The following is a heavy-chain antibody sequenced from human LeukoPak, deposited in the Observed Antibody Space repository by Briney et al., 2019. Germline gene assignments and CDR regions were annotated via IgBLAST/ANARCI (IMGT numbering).Heavy chain of an antibody. Sequence: GASVKVSCKASGYTFTSYDINWVRQATGQGLEWMGWIIPIFGTANYAQKFQGRVTITADKSTSTAYMELSSLRSEDTAVYYCARRAGTRSRYYYYYMDVWGKGTTVTVSS. D-gene: IGHD6-13*01. CDR1: GYTFTSYD. V-gene: IGHV1-69*06. CDR3: ARRAGTRSRYYYYYMDV. J-gene: IGHJ6*03. CDR2: IIPIFGTA.